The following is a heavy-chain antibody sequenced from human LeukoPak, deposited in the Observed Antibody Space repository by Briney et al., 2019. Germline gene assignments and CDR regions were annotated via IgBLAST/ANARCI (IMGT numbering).Heavy chain of an antibody. CDR2: IYYSGSP. V-gene: IGHV4-39*02. CDR1: GGSISSSSYY. J-gene: IGHJ3*02. CDR3: AREVSSGWYGHDAFDI. Sequence: SETLSLTCTVSGGSISSSSYYWGWIRQPPGKGLEWIGSIYYSGSPYYNPSLKSRVTISVDTSKKQFSLKLNSVTPEDTAVYYCAREVSSGWYGHDAFDIWGQGTMVTVSS. D-gene: IGHD6-19*01.